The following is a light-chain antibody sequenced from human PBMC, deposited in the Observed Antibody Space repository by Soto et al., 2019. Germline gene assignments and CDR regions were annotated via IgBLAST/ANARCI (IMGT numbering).Light chain of an antibody. CDR1: QSVGSNY. CDR3: QQYDTSPFT. J-gene: IGKJ2*01. Sequence: EIVLTQSPGTLSLSPGDRATLSCRASQSVGSNYLAWYQQNPGQAPRLIIYATSSRATGIPDRFSGSGSGTDFTLTISRLEPEDFAVYYCQQYDTSPFTFGQGTQLEIK. V-gene: IGKV3-20*01. CDR2: ATS.